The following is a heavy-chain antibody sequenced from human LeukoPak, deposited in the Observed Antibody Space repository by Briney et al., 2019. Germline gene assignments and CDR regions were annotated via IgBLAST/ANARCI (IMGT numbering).Heavy chain of an antibody. CDR3: AKYTAFGDPSGY. CDR2: IKQDGSEK. CDR1: GFTFSSYW. Sequence: GSLRLSCAASGFTFSSYWMSWVRQAPGKGLEWVANIKQDGSEKYYVDSVKGRFTISRDNAKNSLYLQMNSLRAEDTAVYYCAKYTAFGDPSGYWGQGTLVTVSS. D-gene: IGHD4-17*01. V-gene: IGHV3-7*01. J-gene: IGHJ4*02.